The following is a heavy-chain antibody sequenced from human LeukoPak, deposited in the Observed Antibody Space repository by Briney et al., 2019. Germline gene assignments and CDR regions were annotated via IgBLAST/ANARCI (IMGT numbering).Heavy chain of an antibody. CDR1: RFTFSTYA. J-gene: IGHJ2*01. V-gene: IGHV3-7*01. CDR2: IEKDGSAA. Sequence: GGSLRLSCAASRFTFSTYAMTWVRQAPGKGLEWVAKIEKDGSAAYYVDSMKGRFTISRDNAENSLYLQMNSLRAEDTAVYSCARAGVTNLLGETYWYFDLWGRGTLVTVSS. D-gene: IGHD1-26*01. CDR3: ARAGVTNLLGETYWYFDL.